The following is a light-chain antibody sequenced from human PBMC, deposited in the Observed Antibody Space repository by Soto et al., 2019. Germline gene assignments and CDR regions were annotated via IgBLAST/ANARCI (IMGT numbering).Light chain of an antibody. CDR3: QQYGSSLIT. CDR1: QSVTSNS. CDR2: GAS. Sequence: EIVLTQSPGTLSLSPGERATLSCRASQSVTSNSLAWYHQKFGQPPRLLIYGASSRATGIPDRFSGSGSGTDFTLTISRLEPEDFAVYYCQQYGSSLITFGQGKRLESK. J-gene: IGKJ5*01. V-gene: IGKV3-20*01.